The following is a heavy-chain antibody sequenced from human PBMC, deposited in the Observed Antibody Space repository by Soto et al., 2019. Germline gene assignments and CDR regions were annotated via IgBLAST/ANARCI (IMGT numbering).Heavy chain of an antibody. D-gene: IGHD6-6*01. Sequence: QVQLVQSGAEVTKPGSSVKVSCKASGGTFSSYAISWVRQAPGQGLEWIGGIIPIFGTANYAQKFQGRVTITADESTSTAYMELSSLRSEDTAVDYCASSSSSSQTFDYWGQGTLVTFSS. CDR3: ASSSSSSQTFDY. J-gene: IGHJ4*02. CDR1: GGTFSSYA. V-gene: IGHV1-69*01. CDR2: IIPIFGTA.